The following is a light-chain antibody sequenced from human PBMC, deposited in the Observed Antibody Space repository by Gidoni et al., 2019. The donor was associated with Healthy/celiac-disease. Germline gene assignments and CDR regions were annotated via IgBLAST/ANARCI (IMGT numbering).Light chain of an antibody. CDR1: QSVSSY. Sequence: EIVLTQSPATLSLSPGERATRSCRASQSVSSYLAWYQQKPGQAPRLLIYDASNRATGIPARFSGSGSGTDFTLTISSLEPEDFAVYYCQQRSNWPQLTFGGGTKVEIK. V-gene: IGKV3-11*01. CDR3: QQRSNWPQLT. J-gene: IGKJ4*01. CDR2: DAS.